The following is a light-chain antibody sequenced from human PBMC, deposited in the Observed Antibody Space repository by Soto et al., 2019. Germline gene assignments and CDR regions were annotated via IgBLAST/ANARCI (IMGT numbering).Light chain of an antibody. CDR3: QQYYKGWT. J-gene: IGKJ1*01. CDR1: QSVRNS. Sequence: EIEMTQSPATLSESAGGRATLSCRASQSVRNSLAWYQQKPGQAPSLLLYGVSTRATGVPARFSGSGYGTEFTLTISSLQSEDFALYYCQQYYKGWTFGQGTKVDIK. CDR2: GVS. V-gene: IGKV3-15*01.